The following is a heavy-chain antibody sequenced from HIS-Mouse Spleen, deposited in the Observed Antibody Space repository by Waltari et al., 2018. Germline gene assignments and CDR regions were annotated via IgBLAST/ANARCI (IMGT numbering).Heavy chain of an antibody. CDR1: CGSISSSSYY. J-gene: IGHJ4*02. D-gene: IGHD6-13*01. CDR3: ARLTAAGTY. Sequence: QLQLQESGPGLVKPSETRSLTCTVSCGSISSSSYYWGWLRQPPGKGLEWIGSIYYSGSTYYNPSLKSRVTISVDTSKNQFSLKLSSVTAADTAVYYCARLTAAGTYWGQGTLVTVSS. V-gene: IGHV4-39*07. CDR2: IYYSGST.